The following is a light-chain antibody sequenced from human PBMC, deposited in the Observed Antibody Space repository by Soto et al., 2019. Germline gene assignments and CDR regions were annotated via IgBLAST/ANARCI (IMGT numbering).Light chain of an antibody. Sequence: EIVLTQSPATLSLSPGERATLSCRASQSVASRNLAWYQQKSGQAPRLPIYGASSRAIHTPDRFSGSGSGTDFTLTISGLEPEDFAVYYCQHFGNSLWTFGQGTKVDIK. V-gene: IGKV3-20*01. CDR2: GAS. CDR1: QSVASRN. CDR3: QHFGNSLWT. J-gene: IGKJ1*01.